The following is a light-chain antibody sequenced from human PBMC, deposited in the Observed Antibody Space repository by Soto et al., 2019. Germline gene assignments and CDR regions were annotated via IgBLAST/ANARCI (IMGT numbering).Light chain of an antibody. CDR1: SGDVGNYGL. CDR2: EGT. J-gene: IGLJ2*01. Sequence: QSALAQPASVSGSPGQSITISCTGTSGDVGNYGLVSWYQQHPGKAPKLMIYEGTKRPSGVSNRFSGSRSGNTASLTISGLQAEDEADYHWCSFAGDTSLIFGGGTKLTVL. CDR3: CSFAGDTSLI. V-gene: IGLV2-23*01.